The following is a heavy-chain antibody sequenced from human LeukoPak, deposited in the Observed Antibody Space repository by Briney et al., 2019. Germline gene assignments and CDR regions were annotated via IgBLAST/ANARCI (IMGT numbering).Heavy chain of an antibody. J-gene: IGHJ6*03. Sequence: SETLSLTCTVSGGSISSYYWSWIRQPAGKGLEWIGRIYTSGSTNYNPSLKSRVTMSVDTSKNQFSLKLSSVTAADTAVYYCVRRGGETYDWNDRSYYYYHYMDVWGKGTTVTISS. CDR1: GGSISSYY. D-gene: IGHD1-20*01. CDR3: VRRGGETYDWNDRSYYYYHYMDV. CDR2: IYTSGST. V-gene: IGHV4-4*07.